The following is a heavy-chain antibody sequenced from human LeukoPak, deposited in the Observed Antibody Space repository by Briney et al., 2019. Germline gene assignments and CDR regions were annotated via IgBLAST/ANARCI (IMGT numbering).Heavy chain of an antibody. D-gene: IGHD3-9*01. V-gene: IGHV3-66*01. J-gene: IGHJ4*02. Sequence: GGSLRLSCAVSGFTVTTNYMSWVRQAPGKGLEWVSIIHRDGSTYYADSVKGRFTTSRDNSKNTLYIQMNSLRAEDTGVYYCARGDILTGYEDYWGQGTLVTVSS. CDR1: GFTVTTNY. CDR2: IHRDGST. CDR3: ARGDILTGYEDY.